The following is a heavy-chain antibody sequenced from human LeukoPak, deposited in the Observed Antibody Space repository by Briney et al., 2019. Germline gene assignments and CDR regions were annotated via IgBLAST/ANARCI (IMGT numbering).Heavy chain of an antibody. J-gene: IGHJ6*03. D-gene: IGHD5-24*01. V-gene: IGHV4-59*08. Sequence: PSETLSLTCTVSGGSLTSYYWSWVRHPPREGLEWIGYIYYSGSTNYNPSLNSRVTISIDTSKNQFSLKLSSVTAADTAVYYCARIEMATTQDYYYYMDVWGKGTTVTVSS. CDR2: IYYSGST. CDR3: ARIEMATTQDYYYYMDV. CDR1: GGSLTSYY.